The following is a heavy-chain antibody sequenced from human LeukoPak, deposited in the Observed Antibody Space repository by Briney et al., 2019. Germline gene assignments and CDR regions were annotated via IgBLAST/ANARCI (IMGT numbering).Heavy chain of an antibody. J-gene: IGHJ4*02. CDR3: ARESWDTMVRGAVFDS. CDR1: GGSIASYY. Sequence: PSETLSLTCTLSGGSIASYYWTWIRQPPGKGLEWIGYIYYSGHSNYNPSLKTRVTISVDTSKNQFSLKLTSVTAADTAVYYCARESWDTMVRGAVFDSWGQGSLVTVSS. CDR2: IYYSGHS. V-gene: IGHV4-59*01. D-gene: IGHD3-10*01.